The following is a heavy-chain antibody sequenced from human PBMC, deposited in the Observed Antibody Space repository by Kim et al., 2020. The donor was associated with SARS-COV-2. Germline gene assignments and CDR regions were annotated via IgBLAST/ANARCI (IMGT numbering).Heavy chain of an antibody. CDR3: ARPLYDYVWGTY. J-gene: IGHJ4*02. Sequence: NYGGPVKRRFSISRDNAKNTLYLQMTSLRAEDTAIYYCARPLYDYVWGTYWGQGTLVTVSS. D-gene: IGHD3-16*01. V-gene: IGHV3-74*01.